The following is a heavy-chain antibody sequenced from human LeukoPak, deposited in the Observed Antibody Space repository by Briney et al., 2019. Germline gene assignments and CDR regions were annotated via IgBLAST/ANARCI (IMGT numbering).Heavy chain of an antibody. CDR2: ISGSGGST. Sequence: GGSLRLSCAASGFTFSSYAMSWVRQAPGKGLEWVSAISGSGGSTYYADSVKGRFTISRDNAKNSLYLQMNSLRAEDTAVYYCARSGSDFDYWGQGTLVSVSS. D-gene: IGHD3-3*01. CDR1: GFTFSSYA. V-gene: IGHV3-23*01. CDR3: ARSGSDFDY. J-gene: IGHJ4*02.